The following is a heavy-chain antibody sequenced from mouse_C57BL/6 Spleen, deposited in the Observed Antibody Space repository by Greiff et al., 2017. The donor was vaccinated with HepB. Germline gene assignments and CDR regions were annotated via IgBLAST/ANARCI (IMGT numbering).Heavy chain of an antibody. Sequence: VQLKESGAELVRPGASVKLSCTASGFNIKDDYMHWVKQRPEQGLEWIGWIDPENGDTEYSSKFQGKATITADTSSNTAYLQLSSLTSEDTAVYYCTTVYGYDDGYYFDYWGQGTTLTVSS. CDR2: IDPENGDT. D-gene: IGHD2-2*01. J-gene: IGHJ2*01. V-gene: IGHV14-4*01. CDR1: GFNIKDDY. CDR3: TTVYGYDDGYYFDY.